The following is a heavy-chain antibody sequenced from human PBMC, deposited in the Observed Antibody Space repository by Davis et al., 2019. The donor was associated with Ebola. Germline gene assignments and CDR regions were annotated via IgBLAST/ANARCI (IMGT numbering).Heavy chain of an antibody. V-gene: IGHV3-74*01. CDR1: GFTFSSYW. J-gene: IGHJ6*02. CDR3: APSGRGDSAYYYYGMDV. Sequence: HTGGSLRLSCAASGFTFSSYWMHWVRQGPGKGLVWVSRIKTDGSSTNYADSVKGRFTISRDNAKNSLYLQMNSLRAEDTAVYYCAPSGRGDSAYYYYGMDVWGQGTTVTVSS. D-gene: IGHD4-17*01. CDR2: IKTDGSST.